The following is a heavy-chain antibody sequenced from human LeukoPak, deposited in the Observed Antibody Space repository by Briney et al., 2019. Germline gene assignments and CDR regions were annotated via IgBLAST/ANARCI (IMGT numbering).Heavy chain of an antibody. J-gene: IGHJ4*02. Sequence: PGGSLTLSCAASGYTFRTYWMSWARHAPGKGLEWVTNIKQDGREKYYVDYVKGRFTISRDNAKNSLYLQMNSLRVEDTAVYYCARDGLGVVGRSGYYYGPPHFDYWGQGTLVTVSS. CDR1: GYTFRTYW. D-gene: IGHD3-22*01. CDR3: ARDGLGVVGRSGYYYGPPHFDY. V-gene: IGHV3-7*05. CDR2: IKQDGREK.